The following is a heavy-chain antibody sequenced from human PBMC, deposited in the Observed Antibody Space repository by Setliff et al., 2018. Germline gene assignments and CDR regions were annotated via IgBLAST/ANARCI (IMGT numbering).Heavy chain of an antibody. CDR2: MNPNSGNT. D-gene: IGHD4-17*01. CDR3: ARGDYGDYGEGEAAY. CDR1: GYTFTNYG. Sequence: ASVKVSCKASGYTFTNYGVTWVRQAPGQGLEWMGWMNPNSGNTGYAQKFQGRVTMTRNTSISTAYMELSSRRSVDTAVYYCARGDYGDYGEGEAAYWGQGALVTVSS. J-gene: IGHJ4*02. V-gene: IGHV1-8*02.